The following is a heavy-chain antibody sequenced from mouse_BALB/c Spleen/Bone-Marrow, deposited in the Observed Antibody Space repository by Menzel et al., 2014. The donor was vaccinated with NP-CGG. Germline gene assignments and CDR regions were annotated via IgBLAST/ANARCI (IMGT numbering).Heavy chain of an antibody. CDR3: ARFGADGYPRFAY. CDR1: GYSFTGYT. CDR2: INPYNGGT. Sequence: VRLQQSGPELVKPGASMKISCRASGYSFTGYTMNWVKQSHGKNLEWIGLINPYNGGTSYNQKFKGKATLTVDKSSSTAYMELLSLTSEDSAVYYCARFGADGYPRFAYWGQGTLVTVSA. D-gene: IGHD2-3*01. J-gene: IGHJ3*01. V-gene: IGHV1-18*01.